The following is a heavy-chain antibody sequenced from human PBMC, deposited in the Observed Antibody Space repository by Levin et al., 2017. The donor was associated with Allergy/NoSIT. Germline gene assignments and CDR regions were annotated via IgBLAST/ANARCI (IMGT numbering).Heavy chain of an antibody. J-gene: IGHJ3*02. CDR3: AVGSGNYGNFDI. CDR1: GYTFTNYW. D-gene: IGHD3-10*01. CDR2: IYPRDSDT. Sequence: PGESLKISCKGSGYTFTNYWIGWVRQTPGKGLEWMGIIYPRDSDTRYSPSFQGQVTISADKSISTAYVQWSSLKASDSAMYYCAVGSGNYGNFDIWGQGTLVTVSS. V-gene: IGHV5-51*01.